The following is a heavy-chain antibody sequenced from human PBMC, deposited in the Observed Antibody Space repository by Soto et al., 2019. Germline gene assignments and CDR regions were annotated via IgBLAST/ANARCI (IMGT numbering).Heavy chain of an antibody. V-gene: IGHV4-4*07. CDR2: IYATGTT. CDR1: GASISGYY. D-gene: IGHD1-1*01. J-gene: IGHJ5*02. CDR3: VRDGTKTLRDWFDP. Sequence: SETLSLTCTVSGASISGYYWSWIRKSAGKGLEWIGRIYATGTTDYNPSLKSRVMMSVDTSKKQLSLKLRSVTAADTAVYYCVRDGTKTLRDWFDPWGQGISVTVSS.